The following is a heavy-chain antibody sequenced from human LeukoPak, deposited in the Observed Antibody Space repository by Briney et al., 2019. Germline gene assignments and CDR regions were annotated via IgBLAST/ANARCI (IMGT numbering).Heavy chain of an antibody. Sequence: PGGSLRLSCAASGFTFSSYAMNWVRQAPGKGLEWVSSFSGSGGSTYYADSVKGRFTISRDNSANTLYLQMNSLRAEDTAVYYCAKAPGKDYYYFDYWGQGTLVTVSS. J-gene: IGHJ4*02. CDR3: AKAPGKDYYYFDY. V-gene: IGHV3-23*01. CDR2: FSGSGGST. CDR1: GFTFSSYA. D-gene: IGHD2/OR15-2a*01.